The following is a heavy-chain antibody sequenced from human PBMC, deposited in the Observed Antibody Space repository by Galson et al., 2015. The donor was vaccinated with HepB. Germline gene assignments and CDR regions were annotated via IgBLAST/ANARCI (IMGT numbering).Heavy chain of an antibody. CDR3: ARSPLRFLDWLPYYDYYYMDV. V-gene: IGHV7-4-1*02. Sequence: SVKVSCKASGYTFTDYVVNWVRQAPGQGLXXMGXXXTXTXKPTYAPGFAGRXVFSLDTSVTTAYLQISSLETDDTAVYYCARSPLRFLDWLPYYDYYYMDVWGEGTTVTVSS. J-gene: IGHJ6*03. D-gene: IGHD3-3*01. CDR1: GYTFTDYV. CDR2: XXTXTXKP.